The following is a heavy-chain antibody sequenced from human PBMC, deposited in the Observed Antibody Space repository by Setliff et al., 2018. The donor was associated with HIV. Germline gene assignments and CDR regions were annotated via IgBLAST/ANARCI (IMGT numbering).Heavy chain of an antibody. Sequence: GASVKVSCKASGYTFTSYGISWVRQAPGHGLEWMGWISPNFGHTNYAQNFVGRVTMTVDTSTSRAYMELRSLRSDDTAVYYCARDPPSSGWYRADYWGQGTLVTVSS. CDR2: ISPNFGHT. CDR3: ARDPPSSGWYRADY. D-gene: IGHD6-19*01. J-gene: IGHJ4*02. CDR1: GYTFTSYG. V-gene: IGHV1-18*01.